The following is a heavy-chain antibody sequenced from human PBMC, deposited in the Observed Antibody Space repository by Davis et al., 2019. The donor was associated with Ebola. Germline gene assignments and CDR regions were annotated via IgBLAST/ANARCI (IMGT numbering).Heavy chain of an antibody. CDR3: VRDPALVVTGGGWFFGL. D-gene: IGHD2-21*02. V-gene: IGHV3-21*01. Sequence: GESLKISCAASGFTFSSNSMNWVRQAPGKGLEWVSFISSSSNYIYYADSVKGQFTVSRDNAKNSLYLQMNSLRAEDTAVYYCVRDPALVVTGGGWFFGLWGRGTLVTVSS. CDR1: GFTFSSNS. CDR2: ISSSSNYI. J-gene: IGHJ2*01.